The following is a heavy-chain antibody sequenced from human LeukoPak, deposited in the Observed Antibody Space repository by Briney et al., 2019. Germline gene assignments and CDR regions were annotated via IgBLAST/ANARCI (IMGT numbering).Heavy chain of an antibody. Sequence: VASVKVSCKASGYTFTGYYMHWVRQAPGQGLEWMGIINPSGGSTSYAQKFQGRVTMTRDTSTSTVYMELSSLRSEDTAVYYCARDLSPRGSTDYWGQGTLVTVSS. CDR3: ARDLSPRGSTDY. J-gene: IGHJ4*02. CDR1: GYTFTGYY. CDR2: INPSGGST. D-gene: IGHD6-13*01. V-gene: IGHV1-46*01.